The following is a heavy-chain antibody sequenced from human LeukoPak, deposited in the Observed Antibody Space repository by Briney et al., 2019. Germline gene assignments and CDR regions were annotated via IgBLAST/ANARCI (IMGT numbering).Heavy chain of an antibody. CDR1: GFTFSSYA. Sequence: GGFLRLSCAASGFTFSSYAMHWVRQAPGKGLEWVAVISYDGSNKYYADSVKGRFTISRDNSKNTLYLQMNSLRAEDTAVYYCARGQGRDGYNWFDYWGQGTLVTVSS. CDR2: ISYDGSNK. J-gene: IGHJ4*02. V-gene: IGHV3-30-3*01. D-gene: IGHD5-24*01. CDR3: ARGQGRDGYNWFDY.